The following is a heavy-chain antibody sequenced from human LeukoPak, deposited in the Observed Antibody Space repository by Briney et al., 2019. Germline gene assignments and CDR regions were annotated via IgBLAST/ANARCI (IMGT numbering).Heavy chain of an antibody. J-gene: IGHJ4*02. CDR2: IRDDGSHK. CDR3: AKFSLWSGSADY. CDR1: GFTFSTYR. V-gene: IGHV3-30*02. Sequence: GGSLRLSCAASGFTFSTYRMHWVRQAPGKGLEWVAFIRDDGSHKYYADSVKGRFTISRDNSKNTLYLQMNSLRAEDTAVYYCAKFSLWSGSADYWGQGTLVTVSS. D-gene: IGHD3-3*01.